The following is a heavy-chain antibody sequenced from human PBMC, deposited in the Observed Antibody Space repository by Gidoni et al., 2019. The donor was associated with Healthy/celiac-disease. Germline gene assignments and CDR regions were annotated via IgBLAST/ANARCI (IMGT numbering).Heavy chain of an antibody. Sequence: QVQLVQSGAEVKKPGASVKVSCKASGYTFTSYYMHWVRQAPGQGLEWMGRINPSGGSKSYAQKFQGRVTMTRDTSTSTVYMELSSLRSEDTAVYYCAREASSWLVDYWGQGTLVTVSS. CDR2: INPSGGSK. CDR1: GYTFTSYY. CDR3: AREASSWLVDY. V-gene: IGHV1-46*01. D-gene: IGHD6-13*01. J-gene: IGHJ4*02.